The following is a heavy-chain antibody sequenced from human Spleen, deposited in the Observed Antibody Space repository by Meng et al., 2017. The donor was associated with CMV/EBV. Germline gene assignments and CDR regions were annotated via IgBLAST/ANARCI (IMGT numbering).Heavy chain of an antibody. V-gene: IGHV4-59*01. CDR3: ARDSPSTNYYYGMDV. CDR2: IYYSGTT. D-gene: IGHD4-11*01. CDR1: GGSIGSYY. Sequence: SETLSLTCTVSGGSIGSYYWSWIRQPPGKGLEWIGYIYYSGTTNYNPSLKSRVTISVDTSKNQFSLKLSSVTAADTAVYYCARDSPSTNYYYGMDVWGQGTTVTVSS. J-gene: IGHJ6*02.